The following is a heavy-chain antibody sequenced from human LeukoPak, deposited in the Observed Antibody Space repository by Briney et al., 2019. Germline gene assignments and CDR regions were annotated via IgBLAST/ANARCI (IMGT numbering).Heavy chain of an antibody. J-gene: IGHJ4*02. CDR1: GFTFSSYA. CDR3: ARDDDSSGYYIGY. D-gene: IGHD3-22*01. CDR2: ISYDGSNK. Sequence: GRSLRLSCAASGFTFSSYAMHWVRQAPGKGLEWVAVISYDGSNKYYADSVKGRFTISRDNAKNSLYLQMNSLRAEDTAVYYCARDDDSSGYYIGYWGQGTLVTVSS. V-gene: IGHV3-30-3*01.